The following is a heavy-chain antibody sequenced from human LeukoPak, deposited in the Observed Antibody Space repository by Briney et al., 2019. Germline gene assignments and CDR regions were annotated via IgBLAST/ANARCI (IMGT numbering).Heavy chain of an antibody. V-gene: IGHV1-2*02. Sequence: GASVKVSCKASGYTFTGYYMHWVRQAPGQGLEWMGWINPNSGGTNYAQKFQGRVTMTRDTSITTAYMELRRLKSDDTAVYYCAKDLRARMVRSPGDDYWGQGTLVTVSS. CDR1: GYTFTGYY. J-gene: IGHJ4*02. D-gene: IGHD3-10*01. CDR3: AKDLRARMVRSPGDDY. CDR2: INPNSGGT.